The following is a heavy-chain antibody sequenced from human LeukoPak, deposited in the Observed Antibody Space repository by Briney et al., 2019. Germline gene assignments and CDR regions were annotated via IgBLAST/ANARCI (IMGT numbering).Heavy chain of an antibody. Sequence: PSETLSLTCAVSGGSISSSNWWSWVRQPPGKGLEWIGEIYHSGSTNYNPSLKSRVTISVDKSKNQFSLKLSSVTAADTAVYYCATTTGIAAAGPPEWHAFDIWGQGTMVTVSS. V-gene: IGHV4-4*02. CDR1: GGSISSSNW. CDR2: IYHSGST. CDR3: ATTTGIAAAGPPEWHAFDI. D-gene: IGHD6-13*01. J-gene: IGHJ3*02.